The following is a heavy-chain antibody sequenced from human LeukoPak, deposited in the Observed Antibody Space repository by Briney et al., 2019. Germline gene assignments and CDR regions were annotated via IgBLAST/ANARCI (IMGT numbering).Heavy chain of an antibody. CDR3: ARTPLSIAVAVDY. CDR1: GFTFSSYE. D-gene: IGHD6-19*01. V-gene: IGHV3-48*03. Sequence: PGGSLRLSCAASGFTFSSYEMNWVRQAPGKGLEWVSYISSSGSTIYYADSVKGRFTISRDNAKNSLYLQMNSLRAEDTDVYYCARTPLSIAVAVDYWGQGTLVTVSS. J-gene: IGHJ4*02. CDR2: ISSSGSTI.